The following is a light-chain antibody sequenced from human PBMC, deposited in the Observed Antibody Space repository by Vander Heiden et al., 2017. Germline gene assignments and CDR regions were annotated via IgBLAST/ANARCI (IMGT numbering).Light chain of an antibody. CDR2: DAS. J-gene: IGKJ4*01. CDR3: QQRSNWRLT. CDR1: QSVSSY. V-gene: IGKV3-11*01. Sequence: IVLTQSPATLSFSPGESATLSCRASQSVSSYLAWYQQKPGQAPRLLIYDASNRATGIPARFSGSGSGTDFTLTISSLEPEDFAVYYCQQRSNWRLTFGGGTKGEIK.